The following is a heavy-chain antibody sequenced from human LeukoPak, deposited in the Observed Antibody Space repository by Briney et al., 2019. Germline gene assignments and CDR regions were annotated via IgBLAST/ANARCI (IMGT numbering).Heavy chain of an antibody. J-gene: IGHJ4*02. CDR2: ISSTSTTI. CDR3: ASRKSYYDQFDY. V-gene: IGHV3-48*01. CDR1: GFTFSSYR. Sequence: GGSLRLSCAASGFTFSSYRMNWVRQAPGKGLEWVSYISSTSTTIYYADSVKGRFTISRDNAKNSLYLQMNSLTAEDTAVYYCASRKSYYDQFDYWGQGTLVTVSS. D-gene: IGHD3-22*01.